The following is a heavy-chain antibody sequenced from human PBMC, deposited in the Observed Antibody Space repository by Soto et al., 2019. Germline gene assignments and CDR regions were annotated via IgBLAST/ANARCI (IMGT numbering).Heavy chain of an antibody. J-gene: IGHJ4*02. Sequence: GGSLRLSCAASGFTFSSYAMSWVRQAPGKGLEWVSAISGSGGSTYYADSVKGRFTISRNNSKSTLYLQMNSLRAEDTAVYYCAKAGIAAPFDYWGQGTLVTVSS. CDR1: GFTFSSYA. V-gene: IGHV3-23*01. CDR3: AKAGIAAPFDY. CDR2: ISGSGGST. D-gene: IGHD6-6*01.